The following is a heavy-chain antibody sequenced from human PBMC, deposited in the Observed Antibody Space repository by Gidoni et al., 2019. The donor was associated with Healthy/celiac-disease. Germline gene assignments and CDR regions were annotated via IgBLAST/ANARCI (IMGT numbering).Heavy chain of an antibody. V-gene: IGHV1-18*01. J-gene: IGHJ2*01. D-gene: IGHD2-15*01. Sequence: QVQLVQSGAEVKKPGASVKVDCKASGYTFPSYGISWVRHAPVQGLEWRGWISSYNGNTNNAQKLQGRVTMTTDTSTSTAYMELRSLRSDDTAVYYCARIPRVLGYCSGGSCYPPDWYFDLWGRGTLVTVSS. CDR3: ARIPRVLGYCSGGSCYPPDWYFDL. CDR2: ISSYNGNT. CDR1: GYTFPSYG.